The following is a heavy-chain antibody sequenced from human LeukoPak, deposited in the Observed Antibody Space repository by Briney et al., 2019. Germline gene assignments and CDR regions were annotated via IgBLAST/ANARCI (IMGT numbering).Heavy chain of an antibody. V-gene: IGHV4-38-2*02. CDR3: ARGWKVRGVIIVYFDY. D-gene: IGHD3-10*01. CDR2: IYHSGST. J-gene: IGHJ4*02. CDR1: GYSISSGYY. Sequence: PSETLSLTCTVSGYSISSGYYWGWIRQPPGKGLEGIGSIYHSGSTYYNPSLKSRVTISVDTSKNQFSLKLSSVTAADTAVYYCARGWKVRGVIIVYFDYWGQGTLVTVSS.